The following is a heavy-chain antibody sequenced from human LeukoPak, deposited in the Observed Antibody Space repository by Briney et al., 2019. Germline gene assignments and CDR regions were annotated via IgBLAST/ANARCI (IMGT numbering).Heavy chain of an antibody. Sequence: GASVKVSCKASGYTFTSYAMNWVRQAPGQGLEWMGWINTNTGNPTYAQGFTGRFVFSLDTSVSTAYLQISSLKAEDTAVYYCARDTSSGYYYRYYYYYMDVWGKGTTVTVSS. CDR3: ARDTSSGYYYRYYYYYMDV. J-gene: IGHJ6*03. V-gene: IGHV7-4-1*02. CDR1: GYTFTSYA. CDR2: INTNTGNP. D-gene: IGHD3-22*01.